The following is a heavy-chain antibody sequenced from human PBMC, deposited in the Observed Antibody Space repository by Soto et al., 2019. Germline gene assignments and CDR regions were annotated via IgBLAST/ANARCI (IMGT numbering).Heavy chain of an antibody. J-gene: IGHJ6*01. CDR1: GYIFTSSD. CDR2: MNHYSGNT. CDR3: ARMGVVPPGHYGGMDV. V-gene: IGHV1-8*01. D-gene: IGHD2-2*01. Sequence: QVQLVQSGAEVKKPGASVKVSCQASGYIFTSSDINWVRQATGQGLEWMGWMNHYSGNTAYAQQFQGRVTMTRNTSISTAYMELSGLTSEDTAGYYCARMGVVPPGHYGGMDVW.